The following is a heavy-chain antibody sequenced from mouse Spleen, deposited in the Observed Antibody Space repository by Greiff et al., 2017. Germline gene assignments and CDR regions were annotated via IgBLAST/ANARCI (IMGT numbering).Heavy chain of an antibody. J-gene: IGHJ4*01. CDR1: GFNIKDTY. Sequence: VHVKQSGAELVKPGASVKLSCTASGFNIKDTYMHWVKQRPEQGLEWIGRIDPANGNTKYDPKFQGKATITADTSSNTAYLQLSSLTSEDTAVYYCARSNDNFYYYAMDYWGQGTSVTVSS. CDR2: IDPANGNT. D-gene: IGHD2-3*01. CDR3: ARSNDNFYYYAMDY. V-gene: IGHV14-3*02.